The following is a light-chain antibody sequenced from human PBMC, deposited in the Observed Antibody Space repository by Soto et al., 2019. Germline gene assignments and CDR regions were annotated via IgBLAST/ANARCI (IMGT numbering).Light chain of an antibody. CDR3: SSFTKSSNYV. J-gene: IGLJ1*01. V-gene: IGLV2-8*01. CDR2: EVV. Sequence: QSALTQPPSASGSPGQSVTISCTGTKNDIGVYDFVSWYQHHPGKAPRLIIYEVVQRPSGVPDRFSGSKSGNTASLTVSGLQAADEADYYCSSFTKSSNYVFGNGTKVTV. CDR1: KNDIGVYDF.